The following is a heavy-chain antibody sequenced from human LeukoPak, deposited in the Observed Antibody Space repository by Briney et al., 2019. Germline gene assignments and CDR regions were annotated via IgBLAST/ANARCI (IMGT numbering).Heavy chain of an antibody. J-gene: IGHJ4*02. Sequence: PGGPLRLSCAASGFTFSSYWMSWVRQAPGKGLEWVANIKQDGSEKYYVDSVKGRFTISRDNSKNTLYLQMSSLRAEDTAVYYCAKDRDGLGVAGVGYWGQGTLVTVSS. D-gene: IGHD1-26*01. CDR1: GFTFSSYW. V-gene: IGHV3-7*01. CDR2: IKQDGSEK. CDR3: AKDRDGLGVAGVGY.